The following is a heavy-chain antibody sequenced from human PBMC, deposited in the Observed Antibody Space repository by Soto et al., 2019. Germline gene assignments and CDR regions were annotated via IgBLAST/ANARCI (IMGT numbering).Heavy chain of an antibody. V-gene: IGHV4-39*01. CDR1: GGSISSSTYY. CDR2: IFYSGGT. J-gene: IGHJ5*02. Sequence: PSETLSLTCTVSGGSISSSTYYWAWIRQSPGKGLEWIGTIFYSGGTFYTPSLKSRVTMSVGTSNNQFSLKLSSVTAADTAVYYCARQASGYYYGWFDPWGQGTLVTVSS. CDR3: ARQASGYYYGWFDP. D-gene: IGHD3-22*01.